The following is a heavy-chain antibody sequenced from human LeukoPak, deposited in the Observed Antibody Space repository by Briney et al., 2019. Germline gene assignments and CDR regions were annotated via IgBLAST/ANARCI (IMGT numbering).Heavy chain of an antibody. CDR3: TTDTWYSAGH. J-gene: IGHJ4*02. CDR2: IKKDGSEK. Sequence: GGSLRLSCTASGFIFSGSWMAWIRQAPGEGLEWVAIIKKDGSEKYYVDSMKGRFTISRDNAKNSLFLQMNSLRAEDTAIYYCTTDTWYSAGHWGQGTLVTVSS. D-gene: IGHD2-15*01. V-gene: IGHV3-7*03. CDR1: GFIFSGSW.